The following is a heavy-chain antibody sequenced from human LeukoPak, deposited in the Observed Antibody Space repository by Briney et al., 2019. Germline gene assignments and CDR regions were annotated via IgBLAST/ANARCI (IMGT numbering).Heavy chain of an antibody. CDR3: AKDLLRTVVVITAAGYYLDS. D-gene: IGHD3-22*01. CDR2: ISGSGAST. V-gene: IGHV3-23*01. CDR1: GFTFRNYG. Sequence: GGSLRLSCAASGFTFRNYGMSWVRQAPGEGLEWVSAISGSGASTYYADSVKGRFAISRDNSKNTLYLQMDSLRAEDTAVYYCAKDLLRTVVVITAAGYYLDSWGQGTLVTVSS. J-gene: IGHJ4*02.